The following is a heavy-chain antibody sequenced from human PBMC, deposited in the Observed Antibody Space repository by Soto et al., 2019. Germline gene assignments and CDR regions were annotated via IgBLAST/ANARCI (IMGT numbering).Heavy chain of an antibody. CDR1: GYAFTTYG. V-gene: IGHV1-18*01. CDR3: ARGRYGDY. D-gene: IGHD1-1*01. J-gene: IGHJ4*02. Sequence: QVHLVQSGAEVXKPGASVKVSCKGSGYAFTTYGITWVRQALGQGLEWMGWISAHNGNTNYAQKLQGRVTVTRDTSTSTAYMELRSLRSDDTAVYYCARGRYGDYWGQGALVTVSS. CDR2: ISAHNGNT.